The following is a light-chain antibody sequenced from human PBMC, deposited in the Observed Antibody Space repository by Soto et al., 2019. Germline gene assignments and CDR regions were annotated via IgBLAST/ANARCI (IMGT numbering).Light chain of an antibody. V-gene: IGLV1-44*01. CDR1: SSNIGSNT. Sequence: QSVLTQPPSVSAAPGQKVTISCSGSSSNIGSNTVNWYQQLPGTAPKLPIYSNNQRPSGVPDRFSGSKSGTSASLAISGLQSEDEADYYCAAWDDSLNGYVFGTGTKVTVL. J-gene: IGLJ1*01. CDR3: AAWDDSLNGYV. CDR2: SNN.